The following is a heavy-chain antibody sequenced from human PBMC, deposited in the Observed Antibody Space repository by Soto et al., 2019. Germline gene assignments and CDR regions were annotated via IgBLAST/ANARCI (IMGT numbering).Heavy chain of an antibody. V-gene: IGHV5-51*01. CDR2: IFPGDSDT. CDR1: GYSFPGFW. CDR3: ARRGAGYNYEY. J-gene: IGHJ4*02. Sequence: PGESLKISCGASGYSFPGFWIGWVRQMPGKGLEWMGIIFPGDSDTRYSPSFQGQVTISADKSISTAYLEWSSLKASDTAMYYCARRGAGYNYEYWGQGTLVTVSS. D-gene: IGHD5-12*01.